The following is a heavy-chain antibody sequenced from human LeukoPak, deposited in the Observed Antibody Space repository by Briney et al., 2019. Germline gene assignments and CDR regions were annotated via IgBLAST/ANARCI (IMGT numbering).Heavy chain of an antibody. CDR1: GFTFSSYG. CDR3: AKDPSGSYYY. V-gene: IGHV3-30*18. J-gene: IGHJ4*02. Sequence: PARSLRLSCAASGFTFSSYGMRWIRQAPGKGLEWVAVISYGGSNKYYADPVKVRFTSSRDNSKNPLYLQMNSLRAEDTAVYHCAKDPSGSYYYWGQGTLVTVSS. CDR2: ISYGGSNK. D-gene: IGHD1-26*01.